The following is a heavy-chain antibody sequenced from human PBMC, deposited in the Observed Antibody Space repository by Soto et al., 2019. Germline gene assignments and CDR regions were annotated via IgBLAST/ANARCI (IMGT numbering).Heavy chain of an antibody. Sequence: SVKVSCKASGGIFTRYDIRWVRQAPGQGLEWMGAIIPIFGTANYAQKFQGRVTITADASTSTAYMELSSLRSEDTAVYYCAAYRTIGIVVYWGQGTLVTVSS. CDR2: IIPIFGTA. V-gene: IGHV1-69*13. D-gene: IGHD2-21*01. CDR3: AAYRTIGIVVY. J-gene: IGHJ4*02. CDR1: GGIFTRYD.